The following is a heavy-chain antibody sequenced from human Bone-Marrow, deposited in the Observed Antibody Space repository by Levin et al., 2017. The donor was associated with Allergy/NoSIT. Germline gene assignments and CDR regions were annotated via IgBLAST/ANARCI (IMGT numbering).Heavy chain of an antibody. J-gene: IGHJ4*02. CDR2: ISSSSSYI. Sequence: GGSLRLSCAASGFTFSSYSMNWVRQAPGKGLEWVSSISSSSSYIYYADSVKGRFTISRDNAKNSLYLQMNSLRAEDTAVYYCARDRYQDEVPFPTRRAFDYWGQGTLVTVSS. D-gene: IGHD2-2*01. CDR1: GFTFSSYS. CDR3: ARDRYQDEVPFPTRRAFDY. V-gene: IGHV3-21*01.